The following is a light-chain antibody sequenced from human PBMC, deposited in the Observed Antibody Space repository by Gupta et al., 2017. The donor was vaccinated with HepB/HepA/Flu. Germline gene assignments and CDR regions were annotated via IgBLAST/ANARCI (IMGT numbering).Light chain of an antibody. Sequence: EIVMTQSPATLSVSPGERATLSCRASQSVGTNLAWYQQRPGQAPRLLICRATARATGVPARFSGSGSGTEFTLSISSLQSDDFAVYYCQQYNNWPPWTFGQGTKVEIK. V-gene: IGKV3-15*01. J-gene: IGKJ1*01. CDR1: QSVGTN. CDR3: QQYNNWPPWT. CDR2: RAT.